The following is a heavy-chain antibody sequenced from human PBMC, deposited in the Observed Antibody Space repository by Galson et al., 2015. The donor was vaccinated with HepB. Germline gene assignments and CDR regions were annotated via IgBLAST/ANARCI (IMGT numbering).Heavy chain of an antibody. D-gene: IGHD3-3*01. Sequence: SLRLSCAASGFTFSSYAMSWVRQAPGKGLEWVSAISGSGGSTYYTDSVKGRFTISRDNSKNTLFLQMNSLRAEDTAVYYCAKDTVFGVAIPTDAFDIWGQGTMVTVSS. CDR1: GFTFSSYA. CDR2: ISGSGGST. CDR3: AKDTVFGVAIPTDAFDI. J-gene: IGHJ3*02. V-gene: IGHV3-23*01.